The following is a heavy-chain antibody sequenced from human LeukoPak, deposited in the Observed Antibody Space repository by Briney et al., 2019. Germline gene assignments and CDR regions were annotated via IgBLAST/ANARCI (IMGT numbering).Heavy chain of an antibody. CDR2: ISAYNGNT. D-gene: IGHD3-3*01. CDR3: AKVGRITIFGVYYYGMDV. J-gene: IGHJ6*02. V-gene: IGHV1-18*01. CDR1: GYTFTSYG. Sequence: ASVKVSCKASGYTFTSYGISWVRQAPGQGLEWMGWISAYNGNTNYAQKLQGRVTMTTDTSTSTAYMELRSLRSDDTAVYYCAKVGRITIFGVYYYGMDVWGQGTTVTVSS.